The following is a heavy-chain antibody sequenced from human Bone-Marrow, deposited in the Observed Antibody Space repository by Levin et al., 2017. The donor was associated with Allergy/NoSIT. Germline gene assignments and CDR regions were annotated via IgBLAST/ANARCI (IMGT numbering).Heavy chain of an antibody. V-gene: IGHV2-5*02. CDR3: AQRGSWAGNNWDTGYLDY. CDR2: IYWDDDK. J-gene: IGHJ4*02. Sequence: SGPTLVKPTQTLTLTCTFSGFSLSRYGVGVGWIRQPPGKALEWLAVIYWDDDKRYSPSLKSRLTITKDTSKDQVVLTMTSMDTVDTATYYCAQRGSWAGNNWDTGYLDYWGQGTLVTVSS. D-gene: IGHD1-1*01. CDR1: GFSLSRYGVG.